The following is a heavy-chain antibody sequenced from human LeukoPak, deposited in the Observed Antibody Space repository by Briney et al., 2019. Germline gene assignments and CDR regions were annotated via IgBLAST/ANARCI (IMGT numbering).Heavy chain of an antibody. Sequence: GGSLRLSCAASGFTFSSYSMNWVRQAPGKGLEWVSSISSSSSYIYYADSVKGRFTISRDNAKNSVYLQMNSLRAEDTAVYYCARDVPSGRFDYWGQGTLVTVSS. CDR3: ARDVPSGRFDY. D-gene: IGHD6-19*01. CDR1: GFTFSSYS. J-gene: IGHJ4*02. CDR2: ISSSSSYI. V-gene: IGHV3-21*01.